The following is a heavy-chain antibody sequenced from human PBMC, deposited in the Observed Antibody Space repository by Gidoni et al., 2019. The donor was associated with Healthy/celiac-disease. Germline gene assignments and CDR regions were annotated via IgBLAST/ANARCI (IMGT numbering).Heavy chain of an antibody. CDR2: ISWNSGSI. D-gene: IGHD1-26*01. CDR1: GFTFDDYA. J-gene: IGHJ4*02. V-gene: IGHV3-9*01. CDR3: AKDILWVGATTAFDY. Sequence: EVQLVESGGGLVQPGRSLRLSCAASGFTFDDYAMHWVRQAPGKGLEWVSGISWNSGSIGYADSVKGRFTISRDNAKNSLYLQMNSLRAEDTALYYCAKDILWVGATTAFDYWGQGTLVTVSS.